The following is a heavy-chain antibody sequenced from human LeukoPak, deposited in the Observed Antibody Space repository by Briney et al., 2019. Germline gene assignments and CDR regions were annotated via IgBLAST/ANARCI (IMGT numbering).Heavy chain of an antibody. CDR3: ARATIEVTWYVGSTDV. D-gene: IGHD6-13*01. Sequence: SETLSLTCNVSGGSISSYYWSWIRQPPGKGLEWIVYIYYRGYTKYNPSLKSRVAMSVDTSKNQFSLKLNSVTAADTAVYYCARATIEVTWYVGSTDVWGQGTTVTVSS. CDR1: GGSISSYY. CDR2: IYYRGYT. V-gene: IGHV4-59*08. J-gene: IGHJ6*02.